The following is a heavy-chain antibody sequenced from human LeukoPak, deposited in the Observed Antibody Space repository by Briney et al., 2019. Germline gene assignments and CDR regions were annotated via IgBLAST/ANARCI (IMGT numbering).Heavy chain of an antibody. J-gene: IGHJ3*02. V-gene: IGHV2-5*01. D-gene: IGHD2-15*01. CDR2: IYWHDEK. CDR1: GFSLTTDGVG. Sequence: SGPTLVNPTQTLTLTCIVSGFSLTTDGVGVGWFRQPPGKALEWLALIYWHDEKRYSPSLKSRLTITKDTSKNQVVLTMTNMDPVDTATYYCAHSGLGYCSGGSCYPFDAFDIWGQGTMVTVSS. CDR3: AHSGLGYCSGGSCYPFDAFDI.